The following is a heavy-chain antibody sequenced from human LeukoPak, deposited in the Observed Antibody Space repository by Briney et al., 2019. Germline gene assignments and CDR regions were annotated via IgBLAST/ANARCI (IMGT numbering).Heavy chain of an antibody. D-gene: IGHD1-26*01. CDR2: IYYSGIT. CDR3: ASWGATHHYFDS. CDR1: GGSISNNLYY. Sequence: KSSETLSLTCTVSGGSISNNLYYWGWVRHPPGKGLEWIGSIYYSGITYYNPSLKGRVTISVDTSNNQFSLKLSSVTAADTAVYYCASWGATHHYFDSWGRGTLVTVSS. V-gene: IGHV4-39*01. J-gene: IGHJ4*02.